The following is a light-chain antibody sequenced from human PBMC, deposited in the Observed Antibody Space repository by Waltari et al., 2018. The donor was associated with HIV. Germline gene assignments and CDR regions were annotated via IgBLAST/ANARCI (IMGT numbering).Light chain of an antibody. Sequence: DIQMTQSPSSLSASVGDRVVVTCRTSQSITTYLNWYHQKPGKAPELLIYAASTVQSGVPSRFSGSGSGTEFTLTINNLQPEDFATYYCQQSHTTPWTFGQGTTVEIK. CDR2: AAS. CDR3: QQSHTTPWT. J-gene: IGKJ1*01. V-gene: IGKV1-39*01. CDR1: QSITTY.